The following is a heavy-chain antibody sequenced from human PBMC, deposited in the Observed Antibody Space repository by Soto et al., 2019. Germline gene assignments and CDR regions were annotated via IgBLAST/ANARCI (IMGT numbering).Heavy chain of an antibody. Sequence: DVQLVESGGGLVQPGRSLRLSCAASGFTFDDYAMHWVRQAPGKGLEWVSGISWNSGSIGYADSVKGRFTISRDNAKNSLYLQMNSLRAEDTALYYCAKDMGPQRRRFLEWLPFDAFDIWGQGTMVTVSS. D-gene: IGHD3-3*01. V-gene: IGHV3-9*01. CDR2: ISWNSGSI. CDR3: AKDMGPQRRRFLEWLPFDAFDI. CDR1: GFTFDDYA. J-gene: IGHJ3*02.